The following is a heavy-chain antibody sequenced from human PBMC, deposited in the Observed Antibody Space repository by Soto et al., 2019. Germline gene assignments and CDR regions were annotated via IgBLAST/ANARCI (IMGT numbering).Heavy chain of an antibody. V-gene: IGHV4-59*08. CDR1: GGSISSYY. J-gene: IGHJ4*02. D-gene: IGHD1-26*01. CDR2: IYYSGST. CDR3: ARQDDAVGATDY. Sequence: SETLSLTCTVSGGSISSYYWSWIRQPPGKGLEWIGYIYYSGSTNYNPSLKSRVTISVDTSKNQFSLKLSSVTAADTAVYYCARQDDAVGATDYWGQGTLVTVSS.